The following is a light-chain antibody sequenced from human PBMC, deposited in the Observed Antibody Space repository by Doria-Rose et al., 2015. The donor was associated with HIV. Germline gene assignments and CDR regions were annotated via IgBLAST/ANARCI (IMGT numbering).Light chain of an antibody. J-gene: IGKJ5*01. Sequence: TQSPSSVSASVGDRVTITCRASEAISSWLVWYQQKPGKAPKVLIYAASTLQSGVPSRFSGSGFATDFTLTISNLQPEDFATYYCQQSNSFPITLGQGTRLEIK. CDR1: EAISSW. CDR3: QQSNSFPIT. V-gene: IGKV1-12*01. CDR2: AAS.